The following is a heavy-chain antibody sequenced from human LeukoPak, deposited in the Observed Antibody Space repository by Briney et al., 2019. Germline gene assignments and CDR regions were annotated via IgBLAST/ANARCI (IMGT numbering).Heavy chain of an antibody. Sequence: GGSLRLSCAASGFTFSSYGMHWVRQAPGKGLEWVAVISYDGSNKYYADSVKGRLTISRDNSKNTLFLQMNSLRLEDTAVYYCARDPTYCSAGSCYSGYFDYWGQGTLVTVSS. CDR1: GFTFSSYG. D-gene: IGHD2-15*01. J-gene: IGHJ4*02. V-gene: IGHV3-30*03. CDR2: ISYDGSNK. CDR3: ARDPTYCSAGSCYSGYFDY.